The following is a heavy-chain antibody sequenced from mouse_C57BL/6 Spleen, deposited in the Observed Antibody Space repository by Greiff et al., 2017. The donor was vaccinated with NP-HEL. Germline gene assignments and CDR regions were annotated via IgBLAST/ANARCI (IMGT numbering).Heavy chain of an antibody. V-gene: IGHV1-82*01. CDR1: GYAFSSSW. Sequence: VQLQQSGPELVKPGASVKISCKASGYAFSSSWMNWVKQRPGKGLEWIGRIYPGDGDTNYNGKFKGKATLTAAKSSSTAYMQLSSLTSEDSAVYFCARSYYYGSSAWFAYWGQGTLVTVSA. D-gene: IGHD1-1*01. J-gene: IGHJ3*01. CDR2: IYPGDGDT. CDR3: ARSYYYGSSAWFAY.